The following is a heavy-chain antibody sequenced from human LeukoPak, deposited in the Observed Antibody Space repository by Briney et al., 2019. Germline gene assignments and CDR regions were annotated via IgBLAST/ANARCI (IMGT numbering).Heavy chain of an antibody. CDR3: ARRAMADC. D-gene: IGHD2-8*01. CDR1: GYTFTNYA. J-gene: IGHJ4*02. V-gene: IGHV1-18*01. Sequence: ASVTVSCKASGYTFTNYAISWVRQAPGQGLEWMGWVATYNGNTNYAQRLQGRVTMTTDTSTNTAYMEVRSLRSDDTAVYYCARRAMADCWGQGTLVTVSS. CDR2: VATYNGNT.